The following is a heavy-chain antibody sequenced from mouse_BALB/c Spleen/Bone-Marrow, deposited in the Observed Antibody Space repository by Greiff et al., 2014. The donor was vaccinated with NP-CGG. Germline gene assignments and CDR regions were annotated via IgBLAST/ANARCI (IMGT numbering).Heavy chain of an antibody. J-gene: IGHJ4*01. CDR3: ARENYRYFYAMDY. V-gene: IGHV5-6-3*01. Sequence: EVKLMESGGGLVQPGGSLKLSCAASGFTFSNYGMSWVRQTPDKRLELVATINSNGGSTYYPDSVKGRFTISRDNAKNTLYLQMSSPKSEHTAMYYCARENYRYFYAMDYWGQGTSVTVSS. CDR1: GFTFSNYG. CDR2: INSNGGST. D-gene: IGHD2-14*01.